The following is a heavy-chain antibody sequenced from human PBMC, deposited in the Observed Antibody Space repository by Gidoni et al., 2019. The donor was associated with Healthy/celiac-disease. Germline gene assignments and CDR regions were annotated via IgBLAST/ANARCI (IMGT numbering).Heavy chain of an antibody. J-gene: IGHJ4*02. D-gene: IGHD3-22*01. CDR3: ARESSYDSSGYYELDY. V-gene: IGHV3-48*01. CDR2: ISSSSSTI. Sequence: EVQLVESGGGLVQPGGSLRLSCAASGFTFSSYSMNWVRQAPGKGLEWVSYISSSSSTIYYADSVKGRFTISRDNAKNSLYLQMNSLRAEDTAVYYCARESSYDSSGYYELDYWGQGTLVTVSS. CDR1: GFTFSSYS.